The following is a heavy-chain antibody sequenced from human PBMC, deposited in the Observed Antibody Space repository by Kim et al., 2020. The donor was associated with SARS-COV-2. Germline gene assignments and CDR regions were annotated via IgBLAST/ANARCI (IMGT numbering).Heavy chain of an antibody. V-gene: IGHV4-59*01. J-gene: IGHJ4*02. CDR2: IYYSGST. Sequence: SETLSLTCTVSGGSISSYYWSWIRQPPGKGLEWIGYIYYSGSTNYNPSLKSRVTISVDTSKNQFSLKLSAVTAADTAVYYCARGQQQPNDYWGQGTLVTVSS. CDR3: ARGQQQPNDY. D-gene: IGHD6-13*01. CDR1: GGSISSYY.